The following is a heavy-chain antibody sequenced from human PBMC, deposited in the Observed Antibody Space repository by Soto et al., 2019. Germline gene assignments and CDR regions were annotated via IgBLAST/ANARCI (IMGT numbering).Heavy chain of an antibody. CDR1: GASIIRLCHY. CDR2: IYDSANT. V-gene: IGHV4-39*01. CDR3: AAKSKMFGVAGRLDY. Sequence: WETLSLTCAVSGASIIRLCHYWACIRQRPGRGLEWIVSIYDSANTYYNPSLKSRVTISVDSPKNQFSLKLTSVTAADTSVFYCAAKSKMFGVAGRLDYWGQGSLLTVSS. J-gene: IGHJ4*02. D-gene: IGHD3-3*01.